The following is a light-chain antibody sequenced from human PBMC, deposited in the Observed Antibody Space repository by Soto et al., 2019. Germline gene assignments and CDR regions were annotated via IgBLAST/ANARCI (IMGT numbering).Light chain of an antibody. V-gene: IGKV3-20*01. Sequence: EIVLTQSPGTLSLSPGERATLSCRASQSVSSSYLAWYQQKPGQAPRLLIYGASSRATGMPDRFSGSGSGTDFTLTISRLEPEDFAVYYCQQYGSSLGTFGPGTKVDIK. CDR2: GAS. CDR1: QSVSSSY. J-gene: IGKJ3*01. CDR3: QQYGSSLGT.